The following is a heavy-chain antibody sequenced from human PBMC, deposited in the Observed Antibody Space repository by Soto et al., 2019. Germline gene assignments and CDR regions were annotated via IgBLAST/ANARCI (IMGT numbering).Heavy chain of an antibody. CDR1: SGSISSSNW. D-gene: IGHD5-18*01. CDR2: IYHSGST. CDR3: ARVTYSYGLGFFDY. J-gene: IGHJ4*02. V-gene: IGHV4-4*02. Sequence: QVQLQESGPGLVKPSGTLSLTCAVSSGSISSSNWWRWGRQPPGKGLEWIGEIYHSGSTNYNPSLQIRVTISVDKSKNQFSLKLSSVTAADTAVYYCARVTYSYGLGFFDYWGQGTLVTVSS.